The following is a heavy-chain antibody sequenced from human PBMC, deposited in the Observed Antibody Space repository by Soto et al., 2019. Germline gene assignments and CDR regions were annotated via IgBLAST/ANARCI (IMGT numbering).Heavy chain of an antibody. CDR1: GYTFTTYG. Sequence: QVQLVQSGAEVQKPGASVKVSYKASGYTFTTYGITWVRQAPGQGLEWVGWISAHDGHTSYAQKLQDRVTMTTDTSTSTAYMDLRSLRSDDSAVYYCARGQGEYCSGGSCYANYFYSGMDVWGQGTTVTVSS. D-gene: IGHD2-15*01. J-gene: IGHJ6*02. V-gene: IGHV1-18*01. CDR3: ARGQGEYCSGGSCYANYFYSGMDV. CDR2: ISAHDGHT.